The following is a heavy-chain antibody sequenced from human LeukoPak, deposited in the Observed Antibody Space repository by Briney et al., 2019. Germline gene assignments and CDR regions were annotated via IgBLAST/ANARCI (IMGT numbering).Heavy chain of an antibody. D-gene: IGHD3-3*01. J-gene: IGHJ4*02. CDR3: ARDPRFLEWLSNFDY. CDR1: GYTFTIYY. CDR2: INPSGGST. V-gene: IGHV1-46*01. Sequence: GASVKVSCTASGYTFTIYYMHWVRQAPGQGLEWMGIINPSGGSTSYAQKFQGRVTMTRDTSTSTVYMELSSLRSEDTAVYYCARDPRFLEWLSNFDYWGQGTLVTVSS.